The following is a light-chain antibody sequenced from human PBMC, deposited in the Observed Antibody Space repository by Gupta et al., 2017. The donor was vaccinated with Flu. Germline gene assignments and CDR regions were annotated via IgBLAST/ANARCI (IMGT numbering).Light chain of an antibody. CDR2: DNH. Sequence: QSVLTQPPSVSAAPGQKVTISCSGSSSNIGSNYVSWYQQLPGSAPKLLIYDNHERPSGIPDRFSASKSGTSATLGITGLQTGDEADYYCGTWDISLSAGVFGTGTKVTVL. V-gene: IGLV1-51*01. CDR1: SSNIGSNY. J-gene: IGLJ1*01. CDR3: GTWDISLSAGV.